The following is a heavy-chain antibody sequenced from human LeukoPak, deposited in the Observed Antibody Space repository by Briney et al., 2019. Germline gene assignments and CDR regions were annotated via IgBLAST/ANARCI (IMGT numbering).Heavy chain of an antibody. J-gene: IGHJ3*02. CDR1: GYTFTSYY. CDR2: INPSGGST. CDR3: AREAVEMATTRAFDI. V-gene: IGHV1-46*01. D-gene: IGHD5-24*01. Sequence: ASVKVSCKASGYTFTSYYMHWVRQAPGQGLEWMGIINPSGGSTSYAQKFQGRVTMTRDTSTSTVYMELSSLRSEDTAVYYCAREAVEMATTRAFDIWGQGTMVTVSS.